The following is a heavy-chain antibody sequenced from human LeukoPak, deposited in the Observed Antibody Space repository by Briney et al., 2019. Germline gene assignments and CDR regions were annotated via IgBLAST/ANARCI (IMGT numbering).Heavy chain of an antibody. V-gene: IGHV4-34*01. J-gene: IGHJ4*02. CDR1: GGSFSGYY. D-gene: IGHD3-16*02. CDR3: ARGRYVWESYRYSPSFDY. CDR2: INHSGST. Sequence: SETLSLTCAVYGGSFSGYYWSWIRQPPGKGLEWIGEINHSGSTNYNPSLKSRVTISVDTSKNQFSLKLSSVTAADTAVYYCARGRYVWESYRYSPSFDYWGQGTLVTVSS.